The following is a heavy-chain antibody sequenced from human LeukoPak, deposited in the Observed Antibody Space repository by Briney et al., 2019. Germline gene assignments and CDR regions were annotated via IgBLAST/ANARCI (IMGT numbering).Heavy chain of an antibody. V-gene: IGHV4-30-2*01. D-gene: IGHD6-6*01. CDR2: IYHSGST. Sequence: PSQTLSLTCTVSGGSISSGGYYWSWIRQPPGRGLEWIGYIYHSGSTYYNPSLKSRVTISVDRSKNQFSLKLSSVTAADTAVYYCARVSSIAARPYYYYYYMDVWGKGTTVTVSS. J-gene: IGHJ6*03. CDR3: ARVSSIAARPYYYYYYMDV. CDR1: GGSISSGGYY.